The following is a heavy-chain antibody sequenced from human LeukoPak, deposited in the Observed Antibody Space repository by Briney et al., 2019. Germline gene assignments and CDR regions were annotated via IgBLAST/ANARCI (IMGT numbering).Heavy chain of an antibody. V-gene: IGHV3-23*01. Sequence: GGSLRLSCAASGFTFSSHSMGWVRQAPGKGLEWVSVVSSTGASTFYADSVKGQFTISKDNSNNTLYLQLNSLRAEDTAVYFCARYWNDRYFDYWGQGSPVTVSS. J-gene: IGHJ4*02. CDR2: VSSTGAST. CDR1: GFTFSSHS. D-gene: IGHD1-1*01. CDR3: ARYWNDRYFDY.